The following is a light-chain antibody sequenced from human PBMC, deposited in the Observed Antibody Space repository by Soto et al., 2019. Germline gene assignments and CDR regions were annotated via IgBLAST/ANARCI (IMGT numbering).Light chain of an antibody. CDR3: AAWDDSLNVMV. V-gene: IGLV1-44*01. CDR2: NNN. Sequence: QSVLTQPPSPSGTPGQRVTISCSGGSSNIGSNPVNWYQQLPGTAPKLLIYNNNQRPSGVPDRFSGSKSGTSASLAISGLQSEDEADYYCAAWDDSLNVMVFGEGTKLTVL. CDR1: SSNIGSNP. J-gene: IGLJ2*01.